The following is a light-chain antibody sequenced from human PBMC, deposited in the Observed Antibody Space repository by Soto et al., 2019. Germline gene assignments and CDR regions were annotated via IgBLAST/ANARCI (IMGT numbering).Light chain of an antibody. Sequence: DIQMTQSPSSLSASVGARVTITCRASQSISSYLNWYQQKPGKAPKLLIYAASSLQSGVPSRFSGSASGTDFTFTIRSLQPEDFATYYCQQSYRTPITFGQGTRLEIK. CDR3: QQSYRTPIT. CDR2: AAS. CDR1: QSISSY. J-gene: IGKJ5*01. V-gene: IGKV1-39*01.